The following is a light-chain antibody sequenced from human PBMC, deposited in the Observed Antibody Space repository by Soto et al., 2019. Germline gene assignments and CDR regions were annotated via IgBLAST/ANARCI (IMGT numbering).Light chain of an antibody. V-gene: IGKV1-5*03. J-gene: IGKJ4*01. Sequence: DIQMTQSPSILSASVGDRVTITCRASQSISTSLAWYQQKPGKAPNLLISKASNLETGVPSRFSGSGSGTEFTLTISSLQTADFATYYCQQFGSYSLTFGGGTKVDIK. CDR3: QQFGSYSLT. CDR2: KAS. CDR1: QSISTS.